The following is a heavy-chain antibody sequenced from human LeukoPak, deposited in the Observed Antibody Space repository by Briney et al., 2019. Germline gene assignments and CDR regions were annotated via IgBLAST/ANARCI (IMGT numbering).Heavy chain of an antibody. CDR2: IYYSGST. J-gene: IGHJ4*02. CDR1: GGSISSSSYY. CDR3: ARGDYRRGENYFDY. D-gene: IGHD4/OR15-4a*01. V-gene: IGHV4-39*01. Sequence: SETLSLTGTVSGGSISSSSYYWGWIRQPPGKGLEWIGSIYYSGSTYYNPSLKSRVTTSVDTSKNQSSLKLTSVTAADTAVYYCARGDYRRGENYFDYWGQGTLVTVSS.